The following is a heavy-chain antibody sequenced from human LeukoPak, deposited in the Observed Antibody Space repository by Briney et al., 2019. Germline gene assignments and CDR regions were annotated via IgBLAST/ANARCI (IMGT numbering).Heavy chain of an antibody. D-gene: IGHD3-3*01. CDR3: ARESRYYDFWSGYHYYYYYMDV. CDR1: GGSIISSSYY. Sequence: SETLSLTCTVSGGSIISSSYYWGWIRQPPGKGLEWLGSIYYSGSTYYNPSLKSRVTISVDTSKNQFSLKLSSVTAADTAVYYCARESRYYDFWSGYHYYYYYMDVWGKGTTVTVSS. CDR2: IYYSGST. J-gene: IGHJ6*03. V-gene: IGHV4-39*07.